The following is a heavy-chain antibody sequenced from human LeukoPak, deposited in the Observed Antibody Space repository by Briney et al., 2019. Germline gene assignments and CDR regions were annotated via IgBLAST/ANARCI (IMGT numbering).Heavy chain of an antibody. J-gene: IGHJ6*03. D-gene: IGHD6-13*01. CDR2: IKQDGSEK. Sequence: WGSLRLSCAASGFTFNNYWMSWVRQAPGKGLGWVAKIKQDGSEKYYVDSVKGRFTISRDNAKNSLFLQMNSLRAEDTAVYYCARASSSWYYYYYMDVWGKGTTVTVSS. CDR1: GFTFNNYW. CDR3: ARASSSWYYYYYMDV. V-gene: IGHV3-7*01.